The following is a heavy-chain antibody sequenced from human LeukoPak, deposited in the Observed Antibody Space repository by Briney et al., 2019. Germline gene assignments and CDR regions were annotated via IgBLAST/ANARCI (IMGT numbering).Heavy chain of an antibody. D-gene: IGHD3-9*01. CDR3: ARDVSEGPVLRYFDWLLYRLPGY. Sequence: ASVKVSCKASGYTFTSYYMHWVRQAPGQGLEWMGIINPSGGSTSYAQKFQGRVTMTRDMSTSTVYMELSSLRSEDTAVYYCARDVSEGPVLRYFDWLLYRLPGYWGQGTLVTVSS. V-gene: IGHV1-46*01. J-gene: IGHJ4*02. CDR2: INPSGGST. CDR1: GYTFTSYY.